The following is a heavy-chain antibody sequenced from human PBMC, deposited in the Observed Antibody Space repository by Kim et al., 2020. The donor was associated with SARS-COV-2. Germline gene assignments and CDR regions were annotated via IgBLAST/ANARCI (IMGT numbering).Heavy chain of an antibody. CDR2: ISYDGYQE. J-gene: IGHJ4*02. CDR3: VPSNRPVTANPVSSMG. D-gene: IGHD2-21*02. Sequence: GGSLRLSCAASGFTFSSYGMLWVRQAPGRGLEWVAIISYDGYQEYYADSLKGRFTISRDNSKNILYLQMNSLRAEDTAVYYCVPSNRPVTANPVSSMGWGQGTLVTVSS. CDR1: GFTFSSYG. V-gene: IGHV3-30*03.